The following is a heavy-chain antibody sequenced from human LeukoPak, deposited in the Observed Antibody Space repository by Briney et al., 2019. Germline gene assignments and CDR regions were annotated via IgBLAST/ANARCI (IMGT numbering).Heavy chain of an antibody. CDR3: AKGIYSSGWSYFDY. V-gene: IGHV3-23*01. D-gene: IGHD6-19*01. CDR2: LSGSGITT. CDR1: EFIFSNSA. Sequence: GGSVRLSCAASEFIFSNSAMSWARQAPEKGLEWVSTLSGSGITTYYADSVTGRFTISRDNSKNTLYLQMNSLRAEDTAVSYCAKGIYSSGWSYFDYWGHGTLVTVSS. J-gene: IGHJ4*01.